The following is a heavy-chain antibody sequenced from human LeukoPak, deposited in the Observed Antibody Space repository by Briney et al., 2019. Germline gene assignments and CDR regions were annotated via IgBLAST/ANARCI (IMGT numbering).Heavy chain of an antibody. Sequence: PGGTLRLSCAASEFIFSDYDMHWVSQAPGKGLEWVAVIGYDGRFKFHSDSVKGRFTISRDDSKNTLYLQMNSLRPEDTALYYCARDPKTGSPDYFDYWGQGTLVTVST. V-gene: IGHV3-30*19. J-gene: IGHJ4*02. D-gene: IGHD3-10*01. CDR2: IGYDGRFK. CDR3: ARDPKTGSPDYFDY. CDR1: EFIFSDYD.